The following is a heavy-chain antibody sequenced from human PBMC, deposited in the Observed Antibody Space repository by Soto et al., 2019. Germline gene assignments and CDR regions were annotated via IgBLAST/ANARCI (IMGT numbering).Heavy chain of an antibody. CDR1: GYTFTNYG. Sequence: QVQLVQSGGELKKSGASVKVSCKASGYTFTNYGISWVRQAPGQGLEWMAWISIENGDTNFAQKFQGRVTLTTDTSTNPSNMELRGLRSDDTAVYSCARMTTVDNSHYYMDVWGKGTTVTVSS. CDR2: ISIENGDT. J-gene: IGHJ6*03. CDR3: ARMTTVDNSHYYMDV. V-gene: IGHV1-18*04. D-gene: IGHD4-4*01.